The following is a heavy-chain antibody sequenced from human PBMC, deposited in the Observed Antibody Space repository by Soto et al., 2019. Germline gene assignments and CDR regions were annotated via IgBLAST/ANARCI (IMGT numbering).Heavy chain of an antibody. J-gene: IGHJ6*02. Sequence: QVQLQESGPGLVKPSQTLSLTCTVSGGSINSGDYHWSWIRQSPGKGLAWIGAIYYSGSTYYNPSLKSRMRISVDTSKNQFALKVNSVTAADTAVYYCARDYRGPSAGAEDVWGPGTTVTVSS. CDR2: IYYSGST. D-gene: IGHD2-21*01. CDR3: ARDYRGPSAGAEDV. V-gene: IGHV4-30-4*01. CDR1: GGSINSGDYH.